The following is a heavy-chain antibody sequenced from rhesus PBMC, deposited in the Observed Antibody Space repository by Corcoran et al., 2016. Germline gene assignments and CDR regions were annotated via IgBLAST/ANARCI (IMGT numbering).Heavy chain of an antibody. CDR3: ATRGERYYFDY. J-gene: IGHJ4*01. Sequence: EVQLVQSGAEVKKPGASVKISCKASGYTFTHYYLHWVRQAPGKGLEWMGRIDLEDAEAIHAQKFQDRVTITADTSTDTAYMELSSLRSEDTAVYYCATRGERYYFDYWGQGVLVTVSS. CDR2: IDLEDAEA. D-gene: IGHD6-37*01. CDR1: GYTFTHYY. V-gene: IGHV1-111*02.